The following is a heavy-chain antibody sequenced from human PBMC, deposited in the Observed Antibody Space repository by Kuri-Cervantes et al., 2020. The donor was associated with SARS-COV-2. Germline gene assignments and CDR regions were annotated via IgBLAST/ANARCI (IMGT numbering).Heavy chain of an antibody. Sequence: SETLSLTCTVSGGSISRHYWSWIRQPPGKGLEWIGNIYYSGSADYNPSLKGRVTLSVDTSRNQFSLKLSSVTAADTAVYYCARQGLETPYNWFDPWGQGTLVTVSS. V-gene: IGHV4-59*08. D-gene: IGHD1-1*01. CDR1: GGSISRHY. CDR3: ARQGLETPYNWFDP. J-gene: IGHJ5*02. CDR2: IYYSGSA.